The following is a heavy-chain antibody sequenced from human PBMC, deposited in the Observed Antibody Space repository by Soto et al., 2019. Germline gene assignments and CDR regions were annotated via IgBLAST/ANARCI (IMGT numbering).Heavy chain of an antibody. CDR1: GGSISSGGYY. CDR2: MYYSGSP. V-gene: IGHV4-31*03. J-gene: IGHJ4*02. Sequence: SETLSLTCPVSGGSISSGGYYWSWIRQHPGKGLEWIGYMYYSGSPYYNPSLKSRVTISVDTSKNQFSLKLSYVTAADTAVYYCARYEILTGYLDYWGQETLVTVSS. D-gene: IGHD3-9*01. CDR3: ARYEILTGYLDY.